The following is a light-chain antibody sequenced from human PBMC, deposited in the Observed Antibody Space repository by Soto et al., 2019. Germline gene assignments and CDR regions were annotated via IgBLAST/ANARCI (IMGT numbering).Light chain of an antibody. J-gene: IGKJ3*01. CDR3: QQSHSIPFT. V-gene: IGKV1-39*01. Sequence: DIQMTQSPSSLSASVGDRVTITCRATQSISNSLNWYQHKPGEAPKLLMYAACTLQSGVPSRFSCGGSGTDFTLTISSLQPEDFATYFCQQSHSIPFTVGPGTKVDI. CDR2: AAC. CDR1: QSISNS.